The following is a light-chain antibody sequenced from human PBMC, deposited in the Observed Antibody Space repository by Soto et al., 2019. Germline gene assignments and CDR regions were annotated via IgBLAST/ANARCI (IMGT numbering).Light chain of an antibody. J-gene: IGKJ4*01. Sequence: EIVLTQSTGTLSLSPGERATISCRASQSVSSSYLAWYQQKPGQPPRLLIYGASRRATGIPARFSGSGSGTDFPLTLSSLEPEDFAVYHCQQYGSSPELTFGGGTKVDIK. V-gene: IGKV3-20*01. CDR2: GAS. CDR3: QQYGSSPELT. CDR1: QSVSSSY.